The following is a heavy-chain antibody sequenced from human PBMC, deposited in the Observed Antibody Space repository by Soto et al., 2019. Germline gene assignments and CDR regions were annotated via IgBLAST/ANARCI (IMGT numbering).Heavy chain of an antibody. Sequence: PGESLKISCKGSGYSFTSYWIGWVRQMPGKGLEWMGIIYPGDSDTRYSPSFQGQVTISADKSISTAYLQWSSLKASDTAMYYCARRFERWNDKYGMDVWGQGTTVTVSS. V-gene: IGHV5-51*01. D-gene: IGHD1-1*01. CDR3: ARRFERWNDKYGMDV. CDR1: GYSFTSYW. CDR2: IYPGDSDT. J-gene: IGHJ6*02.